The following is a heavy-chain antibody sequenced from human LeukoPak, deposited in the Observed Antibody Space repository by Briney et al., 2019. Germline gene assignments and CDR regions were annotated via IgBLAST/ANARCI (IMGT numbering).Heavy chain of an antibody. CDR2: ITTNGGST. Sequence: GGSLRLSCSASGFTFSNYAMLWVRQAPGKGLEYVSAITTNGGSTYYADSVKGRFTISRVNSKNTLYLQMNSLRAEDTAVYYCARGALGYCNSINCPQLDYWGQGTLVTVSS. CDR3: ARGALGYCNSINCPQLDY. D-gene: IGHD2-2*01. V-gene: IGHV3-64*04. CDR1: GFTFSNYA. J-gene: IGHJ4*02.